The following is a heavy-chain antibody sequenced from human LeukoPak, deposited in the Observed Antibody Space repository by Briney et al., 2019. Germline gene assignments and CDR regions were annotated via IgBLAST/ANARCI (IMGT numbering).Heavy chain of an antibody. Sequence: PGRSLRLSCAASGFTFSSYSMNWVRQAPGKGLEWVSYISSSSSTIYYADSVKGRFTISRDNAKNSLYLQMNSLRAEDTAVYYCANYYDSSGYPYYYGMDVWGQGTTVTVSS. CDR1: GFTFSSYS. CDR2: ISSSSSTI. V-gene: IGHV3-48*01. D-gene: IGHD3-22*01. CDR3: ANYYDSSGYPYYYGMDV. J-gene: IGHJ6*02.